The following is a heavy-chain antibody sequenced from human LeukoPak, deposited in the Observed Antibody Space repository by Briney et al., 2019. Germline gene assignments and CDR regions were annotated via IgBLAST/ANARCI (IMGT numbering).Heavy chain of an antibody. Sequence: PSETLSLTCTVSGVSISSYYWSWIRQPPGKGLEWIGYIYYSGSTNYNPSLKSRVTMSLDTSKSQFSLKLSSVTAAVTAVYYCASFSDYGGNFFDYWGRGTLVTVSS. V-gene: IGHV4-59*08. D-gene: IGHD4-23*01. CDR3: ASFSDYGGNFFDY. CDR2: IYYSGST. CDR1: GVSISSYY. J-gene: IGHJ4*02.